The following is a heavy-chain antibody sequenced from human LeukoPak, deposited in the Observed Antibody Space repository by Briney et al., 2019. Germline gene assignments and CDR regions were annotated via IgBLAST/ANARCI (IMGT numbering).Heavy chain of an antibody. J-gene: IGHJ4*02. V-gene: IGHV2-5*02. Sequence: QSGPTLVKPTQTLTLTCTFSGFSLSTSGVGVGWIRQPPGKALEWLALIYWDDDKRYSPSLKSRLTITKDTSKNQVVLTMTNMDPVDTATYYCAHSGERWFGELLVHPFFDYWGQGTLVTVSS. CDR1: GFSLSTSGVG. CDR3: AHSGERWFGELLVHPFFDY. D-gene: IGHD3-10*01. CDR2: IYWDDDK.